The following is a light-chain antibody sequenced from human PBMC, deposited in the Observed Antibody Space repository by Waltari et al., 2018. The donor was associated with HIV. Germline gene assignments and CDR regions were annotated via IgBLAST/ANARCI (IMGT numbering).Light chain of an antibody. Sequence: DIQMTQSPSSLSASVVDRVTITCQASQDINKYLNWYQQRLGKAPKLLIYDASNLQTGVPSRFSGAGSGTDFSFNISSLQPEDFATYYCQQYEKLPLTFGEGTRVEIK. CDR1: QDINKY. CDR3: QQYEKLPLT. CDR2: DAS. V-gene: IGKV1-33*01. J-gene: IGKJ4*01.